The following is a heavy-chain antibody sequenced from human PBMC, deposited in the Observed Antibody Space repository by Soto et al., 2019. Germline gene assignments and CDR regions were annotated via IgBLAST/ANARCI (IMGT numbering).Heavy chain of an antibody. V-gene: IGHV3-23*01. Sequence: GGSLRLSCVASGFSISTHALTWVRQAPGKGLEWVSSFSGRSGDTYYAASVKGRFTISGDSSKNTVILQMNNLRADDTALYYCARDSSAWPNYFDSWGQGIQVTVYS. CDR2: FSGRSGDT. J-gene: IGHJ4*02. CDR1: GFSISTHA. CDR3: ARDSSAWPNYFDS. D-gene: IGHD6-19*01.